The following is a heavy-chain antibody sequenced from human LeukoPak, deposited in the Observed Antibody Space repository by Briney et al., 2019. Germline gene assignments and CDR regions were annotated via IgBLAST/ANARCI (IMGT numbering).Heavy chain of an antibody. V-gene: IGHV4-34*01. J-gene: IGHJ4*02. D-gene: IGHD3-3*01. CDR2: INHSGST. CDR3: ARGLNDSWTGENY. Sequence: SETLSLTCAVYDGSFSGYYWSWIRQPPGKGLEWIGEINHSGSTNYNPSPKSRVTISLDTSKSQFSLKVRYVTAADTAVYYCARGLNDSWTGENYWGQGTLVTVSS. CDR1: DGSFSGYY.